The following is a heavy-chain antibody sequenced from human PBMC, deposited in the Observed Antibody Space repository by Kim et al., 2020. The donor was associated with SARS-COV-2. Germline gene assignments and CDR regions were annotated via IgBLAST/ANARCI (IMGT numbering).Heavy chain of an antibody. CDR3: ARLNGGDY. J-gene: IGHJ4*02. CDR2: YPGNT. Sequence: YPGNTYYNPSLKNRVTMSVDTSKNQYSLNLRSGTAADTAVYYCARLNGGDYWGQGTLVLVSS. D-gene: IGHD2-8*01. V-gene: IGHV4-39*01.